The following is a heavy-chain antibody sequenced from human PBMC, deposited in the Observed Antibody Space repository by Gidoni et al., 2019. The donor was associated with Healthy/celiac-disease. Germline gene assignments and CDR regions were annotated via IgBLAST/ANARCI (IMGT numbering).Heavy chain of an antibody. CDR2: INHSGITNYNPSRIT. D-gene: IGHD1-26*01. V-gene: IGHV4-34*01. Sequence: QAQLQQWGAGLLKPSETLSLTCAVYGGSFSGYYWSWIRQPPGKGLEWIGQINHSGITNYNPSRITNYNPSLKSRVTISVDTSKNQFSLKLSSVTAADTAVYYCAGSNWYFALWGRGTLVTVSS. CDR1: GGSFSGYY. J-gene: IGHJ2*01. CDR3: AGSNWYFAL.